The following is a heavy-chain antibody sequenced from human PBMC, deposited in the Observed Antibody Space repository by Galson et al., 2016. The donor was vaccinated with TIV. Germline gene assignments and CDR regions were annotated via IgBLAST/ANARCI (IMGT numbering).Heavy chain of an antibody. Sequence: CAISGDSVSSNSAAWNWIRQSPSRGPEWLGRTYCRSRCYYDYAVSVESRITIESDTSKNQFSLQMYSVTSEDTAVYYFARAAGRNGAACHATCESFDFWGQGTKVTVSS. V-gene: IGHV6-1*01. J-gene: IGHJ3*01. CDR1: GDSVSSNSAA. D-gene: IGHD3-10*01. CDR3: ARAAGRNGAACHATCESFDF. CDR2: TYCRSRCYY.